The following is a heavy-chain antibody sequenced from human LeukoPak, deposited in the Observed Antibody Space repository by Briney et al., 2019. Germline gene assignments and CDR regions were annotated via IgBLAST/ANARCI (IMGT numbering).Heavy chain of an antibody. J-gene: IGHJ4*02. CDR1: GYTFTSYG. D-gene: IGHD4-23*01. CDR3: ARDFVGNSEGGNYFDY. V-gene: IGHV1-18*01. CDR2: ISAYNGNT. Sequence: ASVKVSCKASGYTFTSYGISWVRQAPGQGLEWMGWISAYNGNTNYAQKLQGRVTMTTDTSTSTAYMELRSLRSDDTAVYYCARDFVGNSEGGNYFDYWGQGTLVTVSS.